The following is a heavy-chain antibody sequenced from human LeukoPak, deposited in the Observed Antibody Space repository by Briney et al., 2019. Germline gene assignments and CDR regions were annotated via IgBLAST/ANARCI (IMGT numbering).Heavy chain of an antibody. Sequence: SETLSLTCAVYGGSFSGYYWSWIRQPPGKGLEWIGEINHSGSTNYNPSLKSRVTISVDTSKNQFSLKLSSVTAADTAVYYCARRRGYCSSTSCYRGYYYYYMDVWGKGTTVTISS. CDR2: INHSGST. J-gene: IGHJ6*03. V-gene: IGHV4-34*01. D-gene: IGHD2-2*02. CDR3: ARRRGYCSSTSCYRGYYYYYMDV. CDR1: GGSFSGYY.